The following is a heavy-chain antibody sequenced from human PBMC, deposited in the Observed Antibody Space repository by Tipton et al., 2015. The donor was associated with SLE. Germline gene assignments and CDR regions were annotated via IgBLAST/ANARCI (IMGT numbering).Heavy chain of an antibody. J-gene: IGHJ6*02. D-gene: IGHD2-15*01. CDR1: GFTFSSYA. CDR3: AKHFDCSGSNGLSYYFYYGLDV. V-gene: IGHV3-23*01. CDR2: ITSGSDTT. Sequence: SLRLSCAASGFTFSSYAMSWARQAPGKELEWVSLITSGSDTTYFADSVKGRFTISRDNSKNTLYLQMNSLRAEDTAVYYCAKHFDCSGSNGLSYYFYYGLDVWGHGTTVTVSS.